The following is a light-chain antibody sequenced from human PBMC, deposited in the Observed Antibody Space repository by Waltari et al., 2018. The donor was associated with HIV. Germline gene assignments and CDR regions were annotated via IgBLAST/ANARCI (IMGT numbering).Light chain of an antibody. CDR1: SSDVGGYNY. J-gene: IGLJ1*01. V-gene: IGLV2-14*01. CDR3: SSYTSSSTRV. CDR2: DVS. Sequence: QSALTQPASVSGSPGQSITISCTGTSSDVGGYNYVSWYQQHPGKAPKLMIYDVSNGASGVSNRFSGSKSGNTASLTISGLQAEDEADYYCSSYTSSSTRVFGTGTKVTVL.